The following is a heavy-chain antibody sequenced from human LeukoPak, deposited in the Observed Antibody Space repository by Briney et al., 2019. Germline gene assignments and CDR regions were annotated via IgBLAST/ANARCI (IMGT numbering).Heavy chain of an antibody. Sequence: GASVKVSCKASGYTFTGYYMHWVRQAPGQGVEWMGWINPNSGGTNYAQKFQGRVTMTRDTSISTAYMELSRLRSDDTAVYYCARGPDIVVVPAARYYFDYWGQGTLVTVSS. J-gene: IGHJ4*02. V-gene: IGHV1-2*02. CDR2: INPNSGGT. D-gene: IGHD2-2*01. CDR1: GYTFTGYY. CDR3: ARGPDIVVVPAARYYFDY.